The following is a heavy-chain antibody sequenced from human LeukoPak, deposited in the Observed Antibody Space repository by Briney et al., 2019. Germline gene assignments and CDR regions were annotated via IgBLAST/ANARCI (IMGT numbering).Heavy chain of an antibody. J-gene: IGHJ4*02. CDR2: VSYRGSIK. V-gene: IGHV3-30-3*01. D-gene: IGHD5-12*01. CDR3: VATSGGNTN. Sequence: GGSLRLSCVASGFTFSNYTMNWVRQAPGQGLEWVAAVSYRGSIKSYAESVKGRLTISRDNSENTLYLQMNSLRAEDTAVYYCVATSGGNTNWGQGTLVTVSS. CDR1: GFTFSNYT.